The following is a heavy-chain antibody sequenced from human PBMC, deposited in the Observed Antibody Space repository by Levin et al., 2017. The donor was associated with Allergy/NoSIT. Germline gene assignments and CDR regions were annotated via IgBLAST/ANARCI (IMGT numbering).Heavy chain of an antibody. D-gene: IGHD5-12*01. CDR1: GFTFSSYA. V-gene: IGHV3-23*01. CDR3: AKVLKWLRGHDAFDI. J-gene: IGHJ3*02. CDR2: ISGSGGST. Sequence: GASVKVSCAASGFTFSSYAMSWVRQAPGKGLEWVSAISGSGGSTYYADSVKGRFTISRDNSKNTLYLQMNSLRAEDTAVYYCAKVLKWLRGHDAFDIWGQGTMVTVSS.